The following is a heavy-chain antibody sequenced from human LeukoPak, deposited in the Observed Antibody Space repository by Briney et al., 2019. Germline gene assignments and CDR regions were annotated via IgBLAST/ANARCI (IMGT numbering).Heavy chain of an antibody. CDR3: ARGERNVVVPAAIVEWFDP. V-gene: IGHV1-18*01. J-gene: IGHJ5*02. CDR2: ISAYNGNT. Sequence: ASVNVSCKASGYTFTSYGISWVRQAPGQGLEWMGWISAYNGNTNYAQKLQGRVTMTTDTSTSTAYMELRSLRSDDTAVYYCARGERNVVVPAAIVEWFDPWGQGTLVTVSS. D-gene: IGHD2-2*01. CDR1: GYTFTSYG.